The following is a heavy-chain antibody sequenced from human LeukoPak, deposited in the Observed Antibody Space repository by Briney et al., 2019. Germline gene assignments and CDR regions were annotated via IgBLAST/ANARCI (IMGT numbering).Heavy chain of an antibody. V-gene: IGHV3-7*01. Sequence: GGSLRLSCATSGFSFSTYWMSWVRKAPGKGLEWVANIKRDGSEKYYVDSVEGLFTISRDNVKNSLYPEMNSQRAEDTAMYYWARDFGGRDTRGYWGQGTLVTVPS. D-gene: IGHD3-3*01. CDR2: IKRDGSEK. CDR3: ARDFGGRDTRGY. J-gene: IGHJ4*02. CDR1: GFSFSTYW.